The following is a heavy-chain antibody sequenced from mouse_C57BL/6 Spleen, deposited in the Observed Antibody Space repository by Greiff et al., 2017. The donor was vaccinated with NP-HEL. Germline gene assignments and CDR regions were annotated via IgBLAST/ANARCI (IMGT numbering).Heavy chain of an antibody. D-gene: IGHD3-3*01. J-gene: IGHJ4*01. CDR3: ARRDHYAMDY. Sequence: VQGVESGAELVKPGASVKISCKASGYAFSSYWMNWVKQRPGKGLEWIGQIYPGDGDTNYNGKFKGKATLTADKSSSTAYMQLSSLTSEDSAVYFCARRDHYAMDYWGQGTSVTVSS. V-gene: IGHV1-80*01. CDR1: GYAFSSYW. CDR2: IYPGDGDT.